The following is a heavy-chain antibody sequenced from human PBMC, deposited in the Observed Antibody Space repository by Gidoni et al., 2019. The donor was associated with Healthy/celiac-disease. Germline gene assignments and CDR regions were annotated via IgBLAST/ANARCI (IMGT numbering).Heavy chain of an antibody. CDR2: ILPIFGTA. J-gene: IGHJ6*02. V-gene: IGHV1-69*01. CDR1: GGNFSRYA. Sequence: QVQLVQSGAEVKKPGSSVKVSCKASGGNFSRYAIRWVRPAPGQGLEWLGGILPIFGTANYAQKFQGRVTITADESTSTAYMELSSLRSEDTAVYYCARDRGDATMIVVVRAPRNYYYGMDVWGQGTTVTVSS. CDR3: ARDRGDATMIVVVRAPRNYYYGMDV. D-gene: IGHD3-22*01.